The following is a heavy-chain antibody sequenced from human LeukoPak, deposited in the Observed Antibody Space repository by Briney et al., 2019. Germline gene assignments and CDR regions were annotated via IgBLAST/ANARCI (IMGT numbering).Heavy chain of an antibody. V-gene: IGHV3-23*01. J-gene: IGHJ4*02. CDR2: ISGSCHTT. Sequence: GGSLRLSCAASGLTYSSYAMSWVRQAPGKGLEWVSVISGSCHTTHYADPVKGRFTISRDNSKNTLYLQINSLRAEDTAIYYCATDYYDSSGAYTVDYWGQGTLVTVSS. D-gene: IGHD3-22*01. CDR3: ATDYYDSSGAYTVDY. CDR1: GLTYSSYA.